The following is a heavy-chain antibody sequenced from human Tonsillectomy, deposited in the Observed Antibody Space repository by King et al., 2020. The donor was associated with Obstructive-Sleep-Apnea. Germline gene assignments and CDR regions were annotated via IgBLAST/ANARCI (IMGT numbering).Heavy chain of an antibody. CDR1: GFTFSSYA. CDR3: ARDITGVAVAGNSMGL. V-gene: IGHV3-30-3*01. Sequence: VQLVESGGGVVQPGRSLRLSCAASGFTFSSYAMHWVRQAPGKGLEGVAVISYDGSNKYYADSVKGRFTISRDNSKNTLYLQMNSLRAEDTAVYYCARDITGVAVAGNSMGLWGQGTLVTVSS. J-gene: IGHJ4*02. CDR2: ISYDGSNK. D-gene: IGHD6-19*01.